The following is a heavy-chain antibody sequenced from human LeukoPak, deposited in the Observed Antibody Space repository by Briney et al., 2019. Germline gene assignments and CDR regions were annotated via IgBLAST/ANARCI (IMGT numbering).Heavy chain of an antibody. D-gene: IGHD4-11*01. Sequence: HAGGSLRLSCAASGFTLSSYWMHWVRQTPGKGPVWVSRINSDGSSTSYAGSVKGRFTISRDNAKNTLYLQMNSLRAEDTAVYYCARGNSHSFDYWGKGALVTVSS. CDR3: ARGNSHSFDY. CDR2: INSDGSST. V-gene: IGHV3-74*01. J-gene: IGHJ4*02. CDR1: GFTLSSYW.